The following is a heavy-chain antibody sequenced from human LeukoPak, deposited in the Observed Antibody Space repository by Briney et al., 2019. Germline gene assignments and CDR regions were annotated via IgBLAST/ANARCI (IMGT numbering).Heavy chain of an antibody. D-gene: IGHD5-24*01. CDR1: GYTFTSYG. CDR3: AREEEMASYGMDV. Sequence: ASVKVSCKASGYTFTSYGISWVRQAPGQGLEWMGWISAYNGNTNYAQKLQGRVTMTTDTSTSTAYMELRSLRSEDTAVYYCAREEEMASYGMDVWGQGTTVTVSS. CDR2: ISAYNGNT. V-gene: IGHV1-18*01. J-gene: IGHJ6*02.